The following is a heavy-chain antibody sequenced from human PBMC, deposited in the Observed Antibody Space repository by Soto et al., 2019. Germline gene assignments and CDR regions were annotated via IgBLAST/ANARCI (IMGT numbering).Heavy chain of an antibody. V-gene: IGHV3-23*01. CDR2: ISGSGGST. CDR1: GFTFSSYA. J-gene: IGHJ6*02. Sequence: EVQLLESGGGLVQPGGSLSLSCAASGFTFSSYAMSWVRQAPGKGLEWVSAISGSGGSTYYADSVKGRFTISRDNSKNTLYLQMNSLRAEDTAVYYCAKTGNYYYYGMDVWGQGTTVTVSS. CDR3: AKTGNYYYYGMDV.